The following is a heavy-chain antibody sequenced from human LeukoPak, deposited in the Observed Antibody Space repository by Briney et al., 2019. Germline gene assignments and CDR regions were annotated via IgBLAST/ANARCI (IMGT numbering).Heavy chain of an antibody. V-gene: IGHV3-23*01. CDR2: ISGSGDTT. CDR3: AKGYCTSTACYGTY. CDR1: GFTFSSYD. Sequence: GGSLRLSCADSGFTFSSYDRSWVRQAPGKGLEWASAISGSGDTTYYADSVKGRFTISRDNSKNTLSLQMNSLRAEDTAVFYCAKGYCTSTACYGTYWGQGTLVTVSS. D-gene: IGHD2-2*01. J-gene: IGHJ4*02.